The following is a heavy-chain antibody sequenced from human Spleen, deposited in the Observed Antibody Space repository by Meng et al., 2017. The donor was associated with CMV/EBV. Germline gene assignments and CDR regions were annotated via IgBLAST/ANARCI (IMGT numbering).Heavy chain of an antibody. D-gene: IGHD1-1*01. CDR1: GGSIISGSYY. CDR3: VQGQTDAFDI. J-gene: IGHJ3*02. Sequence: SETLSLTCTVSGGSIISGSYYWGWIRQPPGKGLEWIGSIYYSGSTYYNPSLKSRVTISVDTSKNQFSLKLSSVTAADTAVYYCVQGQTDAFDIWGQGTMVTVSS. CDR2: IYYSGST. V-gene: IGHV4-39*07.